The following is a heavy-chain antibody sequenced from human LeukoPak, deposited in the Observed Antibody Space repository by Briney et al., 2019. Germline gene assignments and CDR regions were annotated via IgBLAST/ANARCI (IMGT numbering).Heavy chain of an antibody. CDR3: ARGYYYDSSGPLGYGMVV. Sequence: GGSLRLSCAASGFTFSSYAMSWVRQAPGKGLEWVSAISGSGGSTYYADSVKGRFTISRDNSKNTLYLQMNSLRAEDTAVYYCARGYYYDSSGPLGYGMVVWGQGTTVTVSS. D-gene: IGHD3-22*01. J-gene: IGHJ6*02. V-gene: IGHV3-23*01. CDR1: GFTFSSYA. CDR2: ISGSGGST.